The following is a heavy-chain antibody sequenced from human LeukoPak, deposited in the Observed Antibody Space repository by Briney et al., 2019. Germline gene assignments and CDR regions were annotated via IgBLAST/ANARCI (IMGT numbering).Heavy chain of an antibody. CDR3: AKDRAGGSVWYAFDP. CDR2: ISFSGGST. V-gene: IGHV3-23*01. CDR1: GFTFSSYA. J-gene: IGHJ5*02. Sequence: GGSLRLSCAASGFTFSSYAMSWVRQAPGKGLEWVSVISFSGGSTDYADSVKGRFTISRDNSKNTLYLQMNSLRPDDTAVYYCAKDRAGGSVWYAFDPRGQGTLVTVSS. D-gene: IGHD6-13*01.